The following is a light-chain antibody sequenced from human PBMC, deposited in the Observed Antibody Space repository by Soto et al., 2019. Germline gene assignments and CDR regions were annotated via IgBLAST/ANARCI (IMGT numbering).Light chain of an antibody. Sequence: QSALTQPASVSGSPGQSITISCTGTSSDVGGYNYVSWYQQHPGKAPKLMIYEVSNRTSGVSNRFSGSKSGNTASLTISGLQTEDEADYYCSSYTSITTFVFGTGTNVTVL. J-gene: IGLJ1*01. CDR3: SSYTSITTFV. CDR2: EVS. V-gene: IGLV2-14*01. CDR1: SSDVGGYNY.